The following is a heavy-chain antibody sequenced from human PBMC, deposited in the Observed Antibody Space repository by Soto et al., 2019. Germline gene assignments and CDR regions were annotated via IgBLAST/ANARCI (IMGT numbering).Heavy chain of an antibody. Sequence: SETLSLTCTVSGGSVSSGSYYWSWIRQPPGKGLEWIGYIYYSGSTNYNPSLKSRVTISVDTSKNQFSLKLSSVTAADTAVYYCARDLRPYNWKSGDWFDPWGQGTLVTVSS. V-gene: IGHV4-61*01. CDR3: ARDLRPYNWKSGDWFDP. D-gene: IGHD1-1*01. CDR1: GGSVSSGSYY. J-gene: IGHJ5*02. CDR2: IYYSGST.